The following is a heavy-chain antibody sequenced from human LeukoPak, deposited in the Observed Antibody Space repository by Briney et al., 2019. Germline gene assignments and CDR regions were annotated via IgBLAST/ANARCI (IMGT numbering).Heavy chain of an antibody. D-gene: IGHD3-16*01. J-gene: IGHJ4*02. CDR2: ISGSGGGT. CDR3: AKEGPLRYFDY. Sequence: GGSLRLSCAASGFTFNNHAMSWVRQAPGKGLEWVSGISGSGGGTYYADSVKGRFTISRDNSKNTLYLQMNSLRAEDTAVYYCAKEGPLRYFDYWGQGTLVTVSS. CDR1: GFTFNNHA. V-gene: IGHV3-23*01.